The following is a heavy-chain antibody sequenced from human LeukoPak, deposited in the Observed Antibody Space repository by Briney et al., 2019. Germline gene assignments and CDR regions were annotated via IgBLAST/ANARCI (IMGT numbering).Heavy chain of an antibody. Sequence: SETLSLTCTVSGGSISSYYWSWIRQPPGKGLEWIGYIYYGGSTNYNPSLKSRVTISVDTSKNQFSLKLSSVTAADTAVYYCARVFYDSSGYQVDYWGQGTLVTVSS. J-gene: IGHJ4*02. V-gene: IGHV4-59*01. CDR1: GGSISSYY. D-gene: IGHD3-22*01. CDR3: ARVFYDSSGYQVDY. CDR2: IYYGGST.